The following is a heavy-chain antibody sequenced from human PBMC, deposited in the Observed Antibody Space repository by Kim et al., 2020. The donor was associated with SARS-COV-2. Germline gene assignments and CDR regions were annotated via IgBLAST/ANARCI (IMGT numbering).Heavy chain of an antibody. Sequence: SETLSLTCAVYGGSFSGYYWSWIRQPPGKGLEWIGEINHSGSTNYNPSLKSRVTISVDTSKNQFSLKLSSVTAADTAVYYCARGRPPPNSSSWYGGGYYYYYYGMDVWGQGTTVTVSS. J-gene: IGHJ6*02. CDR2: INHSGST. CDR1: GGSFSGYY. CDR3: ARGRPPPNSSSWYGGGYYYYYYGMDV. V-gene: IGHV4-34*01. D-gene: IGHD6-13*01.